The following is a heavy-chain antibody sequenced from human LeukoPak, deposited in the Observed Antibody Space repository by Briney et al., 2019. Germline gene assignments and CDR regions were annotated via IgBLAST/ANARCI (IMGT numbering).Heavy chain of an antibody. Sequence: PSETLSLTCTVSGGSISSSSYYWGWIRQPPGKGLEWIGSIYYSGSTYYNPSLKSRVTISVDTSKNQFSLKLSSVTAADTAVYYCARDRYWLDPMNAFDIWGQGTMVTVSS. J-gene: IGHJ3*02. CDR3: ARDRYWLDPMNAFDI. D-gene: IGHD2-8*02. CDR2: IYYSGST. V-gene: IGHV4-39*07. CDR1: GGSISSSSYY.